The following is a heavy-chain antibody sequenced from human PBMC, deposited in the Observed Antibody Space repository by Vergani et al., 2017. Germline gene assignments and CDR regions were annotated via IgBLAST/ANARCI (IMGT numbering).Heavy chain of an antibody. D-gene: IGHD5-18*01. Sequence: QVQLVESGGGVVQPGRSLRLSCAASGFTFSSYGMHWVRQAPGKGLEWVAVIWYDGSNKYYADSVKGRFTISRDNSKNTLYLQMNSLRAEDTAVYYCAIYDGYSAALCYDYIDVWGKGTTVTVSS. J-gene: IGHJ6*03. CDR1: GFTFSSYG. V-gene: IGHV3-33*01. CDR2: IWYDGSNK. CDR3: AIYDGYSAALCYDYIDV.